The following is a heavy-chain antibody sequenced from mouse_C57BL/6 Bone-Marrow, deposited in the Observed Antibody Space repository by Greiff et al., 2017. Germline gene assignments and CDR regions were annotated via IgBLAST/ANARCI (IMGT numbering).Heavy chain of an antibody. V-gene: IGHV1-55*01. CDR3: ARNYYDYDGDGRDY. J-gene: IGHJ4*01. D-gene: IGHD2-4*01. CDR1: GYTFTSYW. Sequence: QVQLQQPGAELVKPGASVKMSCKASGYTFTSYWITWVKQRPGQGLEWIGDIYPGSGSTNYNEKFKSKATLTVDTSSSTAYMQLSSLTSEDSAVYYCARNYYDYDGDGRDYWGQGTSVTVSS. CDR2: IYPGSGST.